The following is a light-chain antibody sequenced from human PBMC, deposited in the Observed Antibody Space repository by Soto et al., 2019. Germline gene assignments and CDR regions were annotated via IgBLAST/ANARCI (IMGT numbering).Light chain of an antibody. CDR3: SSYTRTDTVV. CDR2: EVN. CDR1: SSDIGAYDY. J-gene: IGLJ2*01. V-gene: IGLV2-14*01. Sequence: QSALTQPASLSGSPGQSITISCTGTSSDIGAYDYVSWFQQHPGKAPKLMISEVNNRPSGVSDRFSGSKSGNTASLTISGLQAEDEADYYCSSYTRTDTVVFGGGTKLTVL.